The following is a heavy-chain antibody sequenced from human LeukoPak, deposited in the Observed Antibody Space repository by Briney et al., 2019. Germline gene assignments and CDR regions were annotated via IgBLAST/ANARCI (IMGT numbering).Heavy chain of an antibody. Sequence: SDTLSLTCTVSGRSISSSDYNSAWIRQPPGKGLEWIGIVYYSESTYYNPSIISRATISVDTSKIQLSLKLISVTAAYTAVYYCARQHFYYNFWSGYSYFDYWGQGTLVTVSS. CDR2: VYYSEST. J-gene: IGHJ4*02. CDR3: ARQHFYYNFWSGYSYFDY. V-gene: IGHV4-39*01. CDR1: GRSISSSDYN. D-gene: IGHD3-3*01.